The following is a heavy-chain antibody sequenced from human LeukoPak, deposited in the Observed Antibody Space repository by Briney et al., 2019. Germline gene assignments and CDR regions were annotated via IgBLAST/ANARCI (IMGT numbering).Heavy chain of an antibody. D-gene: IGHD3-3*01. Sequence: SQTLSLTCTVSGGSISSGDYYWSWIRQPPGKGLEWIGYIYYSGSTYYNPSLKSRVTISVDTPKNQFSLKLSSVTAADTAVYYCARNYYDFWSGLGPAFDYWGQGTLVTVSS. V-gene: IGHV4-30-4*01. CDR1: GGSISSGDYY. J-gene: IGHJ4*02. CDR3: ARNYYDFWSGLGPAFDY. CDR2: IYYSGST.